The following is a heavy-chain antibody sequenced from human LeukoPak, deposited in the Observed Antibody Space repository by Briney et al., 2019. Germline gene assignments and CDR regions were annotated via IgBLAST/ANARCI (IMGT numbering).Heavy chain of an antibody. CDR3: ARLAVASSADY. CDR1: GYSLTSYW. D-gene: IGHD6-19*01. Sequence: GGSLNIPCKGSGYSLTSYWIGWLRQLPGKGLEGMGIIYTGDSDTRYSASFQGQVTISADKSISTAYLQWSGLKASDTAMYYCARLAVASSADYWGQGTLVTVSS. J-gene: IGHJ4*02. CDR2: IYTGDSDT. V-gene: IGHV5-51*01.